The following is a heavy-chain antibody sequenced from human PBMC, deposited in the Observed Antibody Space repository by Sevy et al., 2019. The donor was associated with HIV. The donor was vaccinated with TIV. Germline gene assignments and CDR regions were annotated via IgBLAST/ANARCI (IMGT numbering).Heavy chain of an antibody. CDR3: ARGNSGSFDY. J-gene: IGHJ4*02. CDR1: GFSVSTHA. CDR2: IKQDESEK. V-gene: IGHV3-7*04. Sequence: GGSLRLSCAASGFSVSTHAMHWVRQAPGKGLEWVANIKQDESEKYYVASVKGRFTISRDNAKNSVYLQMNSLRPEDTAIYYCARGNSGSFDYWGQGTLVTVSS. D-gene: IGHD3-22*01.